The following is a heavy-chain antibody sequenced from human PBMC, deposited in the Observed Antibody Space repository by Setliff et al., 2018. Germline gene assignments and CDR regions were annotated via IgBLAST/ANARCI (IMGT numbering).Heavy chain of an antibody. J-gene: IGHJ4*02. V-gene: IGHV4-39*07. CDR3: ARGVRTGHLDS. Sequence: PSETLSLTCTVSGASVSGNSYYWGWIRQPPGKGLEWIGSMYYGGGGSTYYNASLKSRVTISVDTSKNQFSLKLSSVTAADTAVYFCARGVRTGHLDSWGQGTLVTVSS. CDR1: GASVSGNSYY. CDR2: MYYGGGGST. D-gene: IGHD1-1*01.